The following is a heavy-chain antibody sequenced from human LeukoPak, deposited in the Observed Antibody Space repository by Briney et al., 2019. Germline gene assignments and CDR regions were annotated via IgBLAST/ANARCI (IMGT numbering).Heavy chain of an antibody. CDR3: ARGDPHADL. V-gene: IGHV3-48*03. CDR2: ITISGHTK. CDR1: GFDLNTYE. Sequence: AGSLRLSCVASGFDLNTYEMNWVRQAPGKGLEWIADITISGHTKNYADSVKGRFTISRDNAGTSLYLQMNSLRVEDTGVYYCARGDPHADLWGQGTLASVSS. J-gene: IGHJ5*02.